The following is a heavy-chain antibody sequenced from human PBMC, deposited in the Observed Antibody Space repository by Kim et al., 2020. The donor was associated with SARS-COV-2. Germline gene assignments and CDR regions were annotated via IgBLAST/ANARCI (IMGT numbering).Heavy chain of an antibody. CDR1: GFTFSSYA. CDR3: ANPGPAAGNVYYYGMDV. J-gene: IGHJ6*02. D-gene: IGHD6-13*01. Sequence: GGSLRLSCAASGFTFSSYAMSWVRQAPGKGLEWVSAISGSGGSTYYADSVKGRFTISRDNSKNTLYLQMNSLRAEDTAVYYCANPGPAAGNVYYYGMDVWGQGTTVTVSS. CDR2: ISGSGGST. V-gene: IGHV3-23*01.